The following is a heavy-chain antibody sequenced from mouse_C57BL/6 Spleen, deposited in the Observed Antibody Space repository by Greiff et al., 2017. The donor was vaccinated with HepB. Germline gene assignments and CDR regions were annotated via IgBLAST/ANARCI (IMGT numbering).Heavy chain of an antibody. V-gene: IGHV1-62-2*01. Sequence: VQLQQSGAELVKPGASVKLSCKASGYTFTEYTIHWVKQRSGQGLEWIGWFYPGSGSIKYNEKFKDKATLTADKSSSTVYMELSRLTSEDSAVDVWGRHEGGGYGSSYGYFDVWGTGTTVTVSS. CDR1: GYTFTEYT. CDR2: FYPGSGSI. CDR3: GRHEGGGYGSSYGYFDV. D-gene: IGHD1-1*01. J-gene: IGHJ1*03.